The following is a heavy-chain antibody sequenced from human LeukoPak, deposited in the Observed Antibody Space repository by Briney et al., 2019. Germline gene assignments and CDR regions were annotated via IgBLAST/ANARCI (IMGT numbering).Heavy chain of an antibody. CDR3: ARAYSSSFYYYYYMDV. CDR1: GGSISSYY. D-gene: IGHD6-6*01. Sequence: KPSETLSLTCTVSGGSISSYYWSWIRQPPGKGLEWIGYIYYSGSTNYNPSLKSRVTISVDTSKNQFSLKLSSVTAADTAVYYCARAYSSSFYYYYYMDVWGKGTTVTVSS. CDR2: IYYSGST. V-gene: IGHV4-59*01. J-gene: IGHJ6*03.